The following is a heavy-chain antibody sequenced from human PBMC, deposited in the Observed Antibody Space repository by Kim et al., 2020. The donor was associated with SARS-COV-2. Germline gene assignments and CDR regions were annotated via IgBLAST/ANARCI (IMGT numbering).Heavy chain of an antibody. D-gene: IGHD3-22*01. V-gene: IGHV1-69*13. CDR2: IIPIFGTA. J-gene: IGHJ5*02. Sequence: SVKVSCKASGGTFSSYAISWVRQAPGQGLEWMGGIIPIFGTANYAQKFQGRVTITADESTSTAYMELSSLRSEDTAVYYCARDSKGDYYDSSGQSWGQGTLVTVSS. CDR1: GGTFSSYA. CDR3: ARDSKGDYYDSSGQS.